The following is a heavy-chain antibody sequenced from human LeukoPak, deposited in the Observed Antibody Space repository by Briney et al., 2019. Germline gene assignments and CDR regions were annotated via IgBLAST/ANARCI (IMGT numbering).Heavy chain of an antibody. CDR1: DYSVTSAYY. V-gene: IGHV4-38-2*01. Sequence: SETLSLTCAVSDYSVTSAYYWGWIRQFPGKGLEWIGSIFHGETTYYNPSLESRVPISVDPSKNQFSLRLTSVTAADTAVYYCARVRNSWYWDDYWGQGTLVTVSS. CDR2: IFHGETT. J-gene: IGHJ4*02. D-gene: IGHD6-13*01. CDR3: ARVRNSWYWDDY.